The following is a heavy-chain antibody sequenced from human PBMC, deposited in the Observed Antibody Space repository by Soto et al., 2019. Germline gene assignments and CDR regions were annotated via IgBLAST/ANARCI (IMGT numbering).Heavy chain of an antibody. CDR1: GSTFSSYA. Sequence: QVQLVQSVAEVKKPVSSVKVSCKASGSTFSSYAISWVRQAHGQGLEWMGGIIPIFGTANYSQKYQGRVTITADESTCTGYMELSSMRSEDTAVYYCARDRRYVSSTSCYLEYYYYSYGMDGWGQGTTVTVSS. D-gene: IGHD2-2*01. CDR3: ARDRRYVSSTSCYLEYYYYSYGMDG. V-gene: IGHV1-69*01. CDR2: IIPIFGTA. J-gene: IGHJ6*02.